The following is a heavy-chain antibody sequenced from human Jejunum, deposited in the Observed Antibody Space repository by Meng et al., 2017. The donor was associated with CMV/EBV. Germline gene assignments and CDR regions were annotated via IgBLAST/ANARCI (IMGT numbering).Heavy chain of an antibody. CDR1: GGSISSGGYY. J-gene: IGHJ1*01. D-gene: IGHD3-10*01. CDR3: AREYGSGYHPDY. CDR2: IYYTGGT. V-gene: IGHV4-31*03. Sequence: QVQLQESGPGLVKPSQTLSLTCTVSGGSISSGGYYWNWIRQPPGKGLEWIGSIYYTGGTYYTPSLKSRISMSVDTSKNQFSLKMTSVTAADTAVYYCAREYGSGYHPDYWGQGTLVTVSS.